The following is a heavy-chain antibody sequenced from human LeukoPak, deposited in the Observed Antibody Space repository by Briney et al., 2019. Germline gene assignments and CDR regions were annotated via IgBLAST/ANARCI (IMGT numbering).Heavy chain of an antibody. CDR2: IYYSGST. CDR3: AGALPTYYDAFDI. J-gene: IGHJ3*02. V-gene: IGHV4-59*01. CDR1: GGSISSYY. D-gene: IGHD1-26*01. Sequence: SETLSLTCTVSGGSISSYYWSWIRQPPGKGLEWIGYIYYSGSTNYNPSLKSRVTISVDTSKNQFSLKLSSVTAADTAVYYCAGALPTYYDAFDIWGQGTMVTVSS.